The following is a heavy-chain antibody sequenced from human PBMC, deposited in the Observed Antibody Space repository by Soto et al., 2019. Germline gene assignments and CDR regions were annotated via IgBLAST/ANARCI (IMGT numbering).Heavy chain of an antibody. CDR1: GAYVSSAGYS. V-gene: IGHV4-30-2*05. CDR2: VYQSGRT. Sequence: QPQLQESGSGLVKPSQTLSLTCSVSGAYVSSAGYSWSWIRQPPGKGLEWIGYVYQSGRTYGSVTTPYNPSLKSRVTISVDRSTHQFSLKLISVTAADTAVYFCARGQYIVDAIDYFDYWGQGSLVTVSS. D-gene: IGHD5-12*01. CDR3: ARGQYIVDAIDYFDY. J-gene: IGHJ4*02.